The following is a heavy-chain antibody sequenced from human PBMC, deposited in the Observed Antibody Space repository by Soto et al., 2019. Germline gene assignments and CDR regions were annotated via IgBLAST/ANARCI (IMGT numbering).Heavy chain of an antibody. Sequence: QVQLVESGGGVVQPGRSLRLSCAASGFTFSSYAMHWVRQAPGKGLEWVAVTLYDGRNKYYADSVKGRFTISRDNSKNTLYLQMNSLRAEDTAVYYCARDRGGWGMAYYFDYWGQGTLVTVSS. D-gene: IGHD3-16*01. J-gene: IGHJ4*02. V-gene: IGHV3-30*04. CDR2: TLYDGRNK. CDR3: ARDRGGWGMAYYFDY. CDR1: GFTFSSYA.